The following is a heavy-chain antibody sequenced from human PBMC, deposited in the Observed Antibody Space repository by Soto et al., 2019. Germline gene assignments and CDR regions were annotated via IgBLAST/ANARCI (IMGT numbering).Heavy chain of an antibody. CDR3: ANGIAAAGSLLMDV. J-gene: IGHJ6*03. CDR2: ISTSAGTT. D-gene: IGHD6-13*01. V-gene: IGHV3-23*01. Sequence: GGSLRLSCAASGFTFRNYAMSWVRQAPGKGLEWVSTISTSAGTTYYADSVKGRFTISRDNSDNTLHLQMNSLRAEDTAIYYCANGIAAAGSLLMDVWGKGTTVTVS. CDR1: GFTFRNYA.